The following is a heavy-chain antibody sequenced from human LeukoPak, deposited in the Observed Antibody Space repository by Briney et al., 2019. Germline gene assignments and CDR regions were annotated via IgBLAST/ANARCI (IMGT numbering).Heavy chain of an antibody. D-gene: IGHD2-8*02. V-gene: IGHV3-7*01. CDR1: GFTFSRHW. CDR2: IKQDGSER. CDR3: ARDGGHSTDLDY. J-gene: IGHJ4*02. Sequence: GGSLRLSCATSGFTFSRHWMSWVRQAPGKGPEWVANIKQDGSERYYVHSVKGRFTTSRDNAKNSLYLQMNSLRAEDTAVYYCARDGGHSTDLDYWGQGIPVTVSS.